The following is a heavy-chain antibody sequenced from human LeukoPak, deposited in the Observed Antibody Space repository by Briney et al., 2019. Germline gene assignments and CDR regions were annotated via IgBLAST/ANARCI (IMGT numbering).Heavy chain of an antibody. D-gene: IGHD6-19*01. CDR1: GGSFSGYY. J-gene: IGHJ4*02. V-gene: IGHV4-34*01. CDR2: INHSGST. CDR3: ARPWGGYSSGWHFDY. Sequence: SETLSLTCAVYGGSFSGYYWSWIRQPPGKGLEWIGEINHSGSTNYNPSLKSRVTISVDTSKNQFSLKLSSVTAADTAVYYCARPWGGYSSGWHFDYWGQGTLVTVSS.